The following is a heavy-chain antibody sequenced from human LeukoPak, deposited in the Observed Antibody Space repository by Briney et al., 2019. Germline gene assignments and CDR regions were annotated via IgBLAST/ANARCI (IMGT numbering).Heavy chain of an antibody. CDR3: ASGLDFWVDY. CDR2: IYHSGST. CDR1: GGSISSGGYY. Sequence: SETLSLTCTVSGGSISSGGYYWSWIRQPPGKGLEWIGYIYHSGSTYYNPSLKSRVTISVDRSKNQFSLKLSSVTAADTAVYCCASGLDFWVDYWGQGTLVTVSS. D-gene: IGHD3/OR15-3a*01. V-gene: IGHV4-30-2*01. J-gene: IGHJ4*02.